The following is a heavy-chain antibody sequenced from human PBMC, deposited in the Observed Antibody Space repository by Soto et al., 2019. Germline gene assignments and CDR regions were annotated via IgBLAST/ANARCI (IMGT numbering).Heavy chain of an antibody. CDR1: GFTFSTYA. D-gene: IGHD3-3*01. Sequence: GSLSLSCAASGFTFSTYAMTWVRQAPGKGLEWVAIISSSGDGTYYVDSVKGRFTISRDNSRNTLNLQMNSLRAEDTAVYYCAKNGDFWSWGMDVWGQGTTVTVSS. CDR3: AKNGDFWSWGMDV. V-gene: IGHV3-23*01. J-gene: IGHJ6*02. CDR2: ISSSGDGT.